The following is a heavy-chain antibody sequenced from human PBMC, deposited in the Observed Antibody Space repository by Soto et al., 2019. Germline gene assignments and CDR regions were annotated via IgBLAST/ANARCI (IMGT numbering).Heavy chain of an antibody. V-gene: IGHV1-2*02. CDR1: GYTFTGYY. CDR3: ARDVGSSDGMDV. D-gene: IGHD6-6*01. Sequence: ASVNVSCKSSGYTFTGYYIPWVRQAPGQGLEWMGWINPNSGGTNYAQKFQGRVTMTRDTSISTAYMELSRLRSDDTAVYYCARDVGSSDGMDVWGQGTTVTVSS. J-gene: IGHJ6*02. CDR2: INPNSGGT.